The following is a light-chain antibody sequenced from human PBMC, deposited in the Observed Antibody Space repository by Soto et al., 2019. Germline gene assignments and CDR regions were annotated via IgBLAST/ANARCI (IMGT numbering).Light chain of an antibody. CDR3: SSYAGSSTWA. CDR1: SSDVGAYNY. V-gene: IGLV2-8*01. J-gene: IGLJ2*01. CDR2: EVS. Sequence: QSAPTQPPSASGSPGQSATISCTGTSSDVGAYNYVSWYQQYPGKAPKLIIYEVSKRPSGVPNRFSGSKSGNTASLTVSGLQPEDEADYYCSSYAGSSTWAFGGGTKLTVL.